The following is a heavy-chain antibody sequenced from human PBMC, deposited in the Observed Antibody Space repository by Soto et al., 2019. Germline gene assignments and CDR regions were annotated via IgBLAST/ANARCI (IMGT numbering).Heavy chain of an antibody. CDR3: ARESRFSNPYGSGSYWDY. CDR2: IYYTGRS. Sequence: PSETLSLTCTASGDSISRSSYYWGWIRQSPGKGPEWIGSIYYTGRSHYNPSLKSRVTISVDASTNQFSLQLSSVTATDTAVYYCARESRFSNPYGSGSYWDYWGQGTLVTVSS. J-gene: IGHJ4*02. D-gene: IGHD3-10*01. V-gene: IGHV4-39*02. CDR1: GDSISRSSYY.